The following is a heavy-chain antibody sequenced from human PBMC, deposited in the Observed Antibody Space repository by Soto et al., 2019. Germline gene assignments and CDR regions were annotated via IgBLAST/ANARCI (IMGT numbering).Heavy chain of an antibody. V-gene: IGHV4-59*08. CDR3: ARRYGSAIDY. D-gene: IGHD1-26*01. CDR2: IYYSGST. J-gene: IGHJ4*02. CDR1: GGTISSWY. Sequence: QVQLQESGPGLVKPSETLSLTCTVSGGTISSWYWSWIRQPPGKGLEWIGYIYYSGSTNCNPSLQRRATISVDTSTNQFSLKLSSVTAADTAVYYCARRYGSAIDYWGQGNLVTVSS.